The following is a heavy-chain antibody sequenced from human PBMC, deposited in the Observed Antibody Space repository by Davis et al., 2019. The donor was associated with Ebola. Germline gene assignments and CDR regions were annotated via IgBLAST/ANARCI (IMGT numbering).Heavy chain of an antibody. Sequence: AASVKVSCKASGYTFTSYAMHWVRQAPGQRLEWMGWINAGNGNTKYSQKFQGRVTITRDTSASTAYMELRSLRSEDTAVYYCARALQRIVGATVDYWGQGTLVTVSS. CDR1: GYTFTSYA. CDR3: ARALQRIVGATVDY. J-gene: IGHJ4*02. V-gene: IGHV1-3*01. D-gene: IGHD1-26*01. CDR2: INAGNGNT.